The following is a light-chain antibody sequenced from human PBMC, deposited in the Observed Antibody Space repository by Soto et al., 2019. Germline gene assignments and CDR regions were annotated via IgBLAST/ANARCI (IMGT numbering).Light chain of an antibody. CDR2: EVN. V-gene: IGLV2-14*01. CDR3: SSYTSSSTVV. J-gene: IGLJ2*01. Sequence: QSALTQPASVSGSPGQSITISCTGTSSDVGGYNYVSWYQQHPGKAPKLMLYEVNNRPSGVSNRFSGSKSGNTASLTISGLQAEDEADYYCSSYTSSSTVVVGGGTKLT. CDR1: SSDVGGYNY.